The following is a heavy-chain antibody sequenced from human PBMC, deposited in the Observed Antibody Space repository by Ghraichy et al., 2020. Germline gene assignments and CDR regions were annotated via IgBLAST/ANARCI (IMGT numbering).Heavy chain of an antibody. D-gene: IGHD1-1*01. V-gene: IGHV3-48*03. CDR2: ISSSGSTT. CDR1: GFIFSRYE. CDR3: ARVRSGQHDFDF. Sequence: GGSLRLSCAASGFIFSRYELNWVRQAPGKGLEWLSYISSSGSTTYYADSVKGRFTMSRDDAKNSLYLQMNSLRVEDTAVYYCARVRSGQHDFDFWGHGTLVTVSS. J-gene: IGHJ5*01.